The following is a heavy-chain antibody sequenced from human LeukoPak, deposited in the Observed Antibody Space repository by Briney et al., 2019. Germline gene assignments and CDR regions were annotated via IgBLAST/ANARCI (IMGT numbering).Heavy chain of an antibody. D-gene: IGHD3-22*01. CDR2: ISSSGSYI. V-gene: IGHV3-21*01. CDR3: ARVGFVYYDSSGYPPKYHDGVGAFDI. CDR1: RFTFSSYS. J-gene: IGHJ3*02. Sequence: GSLRLSCAASRFTFSSYSMNWVRQAPGKGLEWVSSISSSGSYIYYADSVKGRFTISRDNAKNSLYLQMNSLRAEDTAVYYCARVGFVYYDSSGYPPKYHDGVGAFDIWGQGTMVTVSS.